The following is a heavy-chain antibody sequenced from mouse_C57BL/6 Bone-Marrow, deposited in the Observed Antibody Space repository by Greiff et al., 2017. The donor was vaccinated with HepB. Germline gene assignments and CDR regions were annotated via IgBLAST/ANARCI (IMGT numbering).Heavy chain of an antibody. J-gene: IGHJ2*01. Sequence: EVKLMESGGGLVKPGGSLKLSCAASGFTFSSYAMSWVRQTPEKRLEWVATISDGGSYTYYPDNVKGRFTISRDNAKNNLYLQMSHLKSEDTAMYYCARWEGYWGQGTTLTVSS. V-gene: IGHV5-4*03. CDR1: GFTFSSYA. CDR2: ISDGGSYT. CDR3: ARWEGY. D-gene: IGHD4-1*01.